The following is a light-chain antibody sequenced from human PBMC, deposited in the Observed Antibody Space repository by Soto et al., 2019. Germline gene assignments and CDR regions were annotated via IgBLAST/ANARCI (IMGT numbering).Light chain of an antibody. V-gene: IGKV1-5*01. CDR3: QQYHSSPWT. CDR2: DAS. CDR1: QSISSW. Sequence: DIQMTQSPSTLSASVGDRVTLTCRASQSISSWLAWYQQKPGTAPKLLIYDASSLESGVPSRFSGSASGTDFTLTISSRQHDDFATYYCQQYHSSPWTVDQGTKVDIK. J-gene: IGKJ1*01.